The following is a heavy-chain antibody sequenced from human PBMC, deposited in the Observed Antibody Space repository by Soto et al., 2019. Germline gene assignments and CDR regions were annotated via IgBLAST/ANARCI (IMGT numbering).Heavy chain of an antibody. CDR1: GFTFSDYY. D-gene: IGHD6-13*01. CDR3: ARVSSSWYLAYFDY. CDR2: ISSSGSTI. V-gene: IGHV3-11*01. J-gene: IGHJ4*02. Sequence: GGSLRLSCAASGFTFSDYYMSWIRQAPGKGLEWVSYISSSGSTIYYADSVKGRFTISRDNAKNSLYLQMNSLRAEDTAVYYCARVSSSWYLAYFDYWGQGTLVTVSS.